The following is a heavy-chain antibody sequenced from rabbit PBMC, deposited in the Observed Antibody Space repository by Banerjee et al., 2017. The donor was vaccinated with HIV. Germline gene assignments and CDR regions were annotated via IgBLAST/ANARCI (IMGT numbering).Heavy chain of an antibody. V-gene: IGHV1S40*01. CDR1: GFSFSSSYY. J-gene: IGHJ4*01. CDR2: IYTGSSGST. Sequence: QSLEESGGDLVKPGASLTLTCTASGFSFSSSYYMCCVRQAPGKGLGWIACIYTGSSGSTYYASWAKGRFTISKTSSSTVTLQMSSLTAADTATYFCARGTAGTDQGFNLWGQGTLVTVS. D-gene: IGHD4-2*01. CDR3: ARGTAGTDQGFNL.